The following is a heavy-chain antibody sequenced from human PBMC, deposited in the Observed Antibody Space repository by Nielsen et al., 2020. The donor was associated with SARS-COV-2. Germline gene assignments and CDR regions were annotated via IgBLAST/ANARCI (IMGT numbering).Heavy chain of an antibody. V-gene: IGHV5-51*01. CDR2: IFPGDSDT. J-gene: IGHJ4*02. CDR3: ARNDILTGYSPDY. Sequence: GESLKISCKTSGYDFAYHWIGWVRQMPGKGLEWMWFIFPGDSDTKYSPSFQGQVTISADKSITTAYLQWSSLGASDTAIYYCARNDILTGYSPDYWGQGTLVTVSS. CDR1: GYDFAYHW. D-gene: IGHD3-9*01.